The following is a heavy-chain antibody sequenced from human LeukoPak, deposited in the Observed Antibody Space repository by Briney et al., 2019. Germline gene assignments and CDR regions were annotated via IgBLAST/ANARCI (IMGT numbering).Heavy chain of an antibody. D-gene: IGHD2/OR15-2a*01. CDR3: ARELRSHYYYYGMDV. CDR2: IYSGGST. Sequence: GGSLRLSCAAPGFTVSSNYMSWVRQAPGKGLEWVSVIYSGGSTYYADTVKGRFTISRDNSKNTLYLQMNSLRAEDTAVYYCARELRSHYYYYGMDVWGQGTTVTVSS. J-gene: IGHJ6*02. CDR1: GFTVSSNY. V-gene: IGHV3-53*01.